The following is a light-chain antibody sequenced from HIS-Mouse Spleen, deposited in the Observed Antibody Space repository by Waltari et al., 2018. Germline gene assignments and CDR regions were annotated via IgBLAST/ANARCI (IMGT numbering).Light chain of an antibody. J-gene: IGLJ3*02. Sequence: QSALTQPRPVSGSPGQSVTISCTGTSSDVGGYNFVSWYQQHPGKAPKLMIYDSSKRPSGVPDRFSGSKSGNTASLTISGLQAEDEADYYCCSYAGSYTWVFGGGTKLTVL. CDR1: SSDVGGYNF. CDR3: CSYAGSYTWV. CDR2: DSS. V-gene: IGLV2-11*01.